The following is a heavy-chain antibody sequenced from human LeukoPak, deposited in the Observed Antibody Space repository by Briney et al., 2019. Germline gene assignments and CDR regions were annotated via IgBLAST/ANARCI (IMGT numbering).Heavy chain of an antibody. CDR3: ARRRYYDGSGYLE. Sequence: PSETLSLTCSVSGDSVSRSDSYWDWIRQPPGKGLEWIGTIYHSGRTYYSPSLKGRVTMYVDPSNNQFSLHLRSVTAADTAVYYCARRRYYDGSGYLEWGQGTLLSVSS. CDR1: GDSVSRSDSY. CDR2: IYHSGRT. J-gene: IGHJ1*01. V-gene: IGHV4-39*01. D-gene: IGHD3-22*01.